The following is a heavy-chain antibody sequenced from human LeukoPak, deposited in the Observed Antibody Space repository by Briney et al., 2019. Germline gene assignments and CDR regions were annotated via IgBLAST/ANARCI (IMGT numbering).Heavy chain of an antibody. CDR3: ARISRNYFDSSGIDY. J-gene: IGHJ4*02. CDR1: GGSFSGYY. D-gene: IGHD3-22*01. Sequence: SETLSLTCAVYGGSFSGYYWSWIRQPPVKGLEWIGEINHSGSTNYNPSLKSRVTISVDTSKNQFSLKLSSVTAADTAVYYCARISRNYFDSSGIDYWGQGTLVTVSS. CDR2: INHSGST. V-gene: IGHV4-34*01.